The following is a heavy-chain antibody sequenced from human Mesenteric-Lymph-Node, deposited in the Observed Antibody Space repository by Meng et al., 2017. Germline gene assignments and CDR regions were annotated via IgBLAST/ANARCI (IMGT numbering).Heavy chain of an antibody. J-gene: IGHJ1*01. V-gene: IGHV3-74*01. CDR3: AREGAYCDSATCYKYFQY. CDR1: GFTFSSYW. CDR2: VNSDGSST. D-gene: IGHD2-2*02. Sequence: GGSLRLSCAASGFTFSSYWMNWVRQTPGKGREWVSRVNSDGSSTTYADSVKGRFTISRDNAKNTVYLQMNSLRAEDTAIYYCAREGAYCDSATCYKYFQYWGQGTLVTVSS.